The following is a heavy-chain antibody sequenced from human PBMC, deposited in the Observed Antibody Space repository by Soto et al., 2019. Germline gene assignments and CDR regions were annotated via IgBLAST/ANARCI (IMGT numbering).Heavy chain of an antibody. D-gene: IGHD3-22*01. CDR1: GFTFSSYA. V-gene: IGHV3-30-3*01. J-gene: IGHJ6*02. Sequence: GGSLRLSCAASGFTFSSYAMHWVRQAPGKGLEWVAVISYDGSNKYYADSVKGRFTISRDNSKNTLYLQMNSLRAEDTAVYYCARDHYYDSSGYYPTGDYYYYGMDVWGQGTTVTVS. CDR3: ARDHYYDSSGYYPTGDYYYYGMDV. CDR2: ISYDGSNK.